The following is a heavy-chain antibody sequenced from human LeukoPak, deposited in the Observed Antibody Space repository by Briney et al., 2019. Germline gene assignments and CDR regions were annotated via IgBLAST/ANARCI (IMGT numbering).Heavy chain of an antibody. J-gene: IGHJ6*03. CDR2: FDPEDGET. D-gene: IGHD6-6*01. V-gene: IGHV1-24*01. CDR1: GYTLTELS. CDR3: ATVEYSSSDPYYYMDV. Sequence: ASVKVSCKVSGYTLTELSMHWVRQAPGKGLEWMGGFDPEDGETIYAQKFQGRVTMTEDTSTDTAYMELSSLRSEDTAVYYCATVEYSSSDPYYYMDVWGKGTTVTVSS.